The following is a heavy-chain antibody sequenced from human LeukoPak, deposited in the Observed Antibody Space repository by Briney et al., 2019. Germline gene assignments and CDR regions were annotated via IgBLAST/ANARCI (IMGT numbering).Heavy chain of an antibody. CDR2: ISGSGGST. Sequence: GGSLRLSCAASGFTFSSYAMSWVRQAPGKGLEWVSAISGSGGSTYYADSVKGRFTISRDNSKNTLYLQMNSLRAEDTAVYYCATVPPYCSSTSCYFVYWGQGTLVSVSS. V-gene: IGHV3-23*01. CDR3: ATVPPYCSSTSCYFVY. D-gene: IGHD2-2*01. J-gene: IGHJ4*02. CDR1: GFTFSSYA.